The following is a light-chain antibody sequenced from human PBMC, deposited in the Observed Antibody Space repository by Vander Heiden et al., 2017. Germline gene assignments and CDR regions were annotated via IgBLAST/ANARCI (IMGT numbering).Light chain of an antibody. CDR3: QQYNSYST. Sequence: DIQMTQSPSTLSASVGDSVTITCRASQSISSWLAWYQQKPGKAPKLLIYKASSLESGVPSRFSVSGSGTEFTLTISSLQPDDFATYYCQQYNSYSTFGQGTKVEIK. CDR2: KAS. J-gene: IGKJ1*01. V-gene: IGKV1-5*03. CDR1: QSISSW.